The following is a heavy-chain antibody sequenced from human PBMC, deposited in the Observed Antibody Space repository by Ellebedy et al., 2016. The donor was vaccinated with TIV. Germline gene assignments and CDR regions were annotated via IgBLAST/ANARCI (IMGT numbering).Heavy chain of an antibody. J-gene: IGHJ4*02. CDR1: GFTFSSYW. D-gene: IGHD4-17*01. CDR3: AREGENYGDLEY. V-gene: IGHV3-7*01. Sequence: GESLKISXAASGFTFSSYWMTWVRQAPGKGLEWVANIKQDGSEKYYVDSVKGRFTISRDNAKKSLYLQMNSLRVEDTAVYYCAREGENYGDLEYWGQGTLVTVSS. CDR2: IKQDGSEK.